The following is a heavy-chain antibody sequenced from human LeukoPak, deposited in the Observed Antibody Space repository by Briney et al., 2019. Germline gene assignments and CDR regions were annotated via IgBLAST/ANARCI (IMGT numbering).Heavy chain of an antibody. Sequence: SETLPLTCSVSGGSISSYYWSWIRQPPGKGLEWIGNIFYTGSTKYNPSLKSRVTISVDTSKNQISLKLSSVTAADTAMYYCARSAHYYYDSANGVAFDVWGQGTMVTVSS. CDR3: ARSAHYYYDSANGVAFDV. V-gene: IGHV4-59*01. CDR1: GGSISSYY. J-gene: IGHJ3*01. CDR2: IFYTGST. D-gene: IGHD3-22*01.